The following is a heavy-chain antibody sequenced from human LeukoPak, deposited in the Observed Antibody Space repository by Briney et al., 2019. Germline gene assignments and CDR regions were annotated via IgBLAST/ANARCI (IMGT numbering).Heavy chain of an antibody. CDR3: AKDRAQYYDNSGFTLDY. CDR1: GFRFDDSA. Sequence: GGSLRLSCAASGFRFDDSAMHWVRQAPGKGLEWVSGISWNSGTIAYADSVKGRSTISRDNTKNSLYLQMNSLRAEDTALYYCAKDRAQYYDNSGFTLDYWGQGTLATVSS. V-gene: IGHV3-9*01. CDR2: ISWNSGTI. J-gene: IGHJ4*02. D-gene: IGHD3-22*01.